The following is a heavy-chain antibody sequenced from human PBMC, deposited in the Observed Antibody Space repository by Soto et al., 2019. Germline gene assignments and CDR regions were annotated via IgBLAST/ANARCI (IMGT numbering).Heavy chain of an antibody. D-gene: IGHD1-1*01. Sequence: PGGSLRLSCAVSGFTFSYFAMSWVRQSPGKGLEWVSGISGSGDKTYYTDSVKGRFTISRDNSKDTLYLQMNTLRADDTAVYFCASHDSDSRLYYFDYWGQGTLVTVSS. CDR2: ISGSGDKT. J-gene: IGHJ4*02. CDR3: ASHDSDSRLYYFDY. V-gene: IGHV3-23*01. CDR1: GFTFSYFA.